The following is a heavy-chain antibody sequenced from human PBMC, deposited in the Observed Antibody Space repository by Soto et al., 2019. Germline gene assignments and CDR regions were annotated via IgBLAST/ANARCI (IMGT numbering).Heavy chain of an antibody. CDR3: AKDRRGYLSGYDSPSRPYDY. CDR2: ISGSGGST. V-gene: IGHV3-23*01. J-gene: IGHJ4*02. D-gene: IGHD5-12*01. Sequence: GGSLRLSCAASGFTFSSYAMSWVRQAPGKGLEWVSAISGSGGSTYYADSVKGRFTISRDNSKNTLYLQMNSLRAEDTAVYYCAKDRRGYLSGYDSPSRPYDYWGQGTLVTVSS. CDR1: GFTFSSYA.